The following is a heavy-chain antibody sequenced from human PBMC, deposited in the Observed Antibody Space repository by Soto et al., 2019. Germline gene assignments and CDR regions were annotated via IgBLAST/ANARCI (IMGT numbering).Heavy chain of an antibody. J-gene: IGHJ4*02. CDR3: ARSPRNWGFDY. Sequence: SETLSLTCTVSGGSISSYYWSWIRQPPGKGLEWIGFIDYSGSTNYNPSLKSRVTISVDTSKNQFSLKLSSVTAADTAVYYCARSPRNWGFDYWGQGTLVTVSS. CDR1: GGSISSYY. D-gene: IGHD7-27*01. V-gene: IGHV4-59*01. CDR2: IDYSGST.